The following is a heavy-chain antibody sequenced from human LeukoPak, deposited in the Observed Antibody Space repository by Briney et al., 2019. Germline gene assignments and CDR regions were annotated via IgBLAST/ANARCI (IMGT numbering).Heavy chain of an antibody. CDR3: ARDVEQWTTTSFVNWFDP. D-gene: IGHD6-19*01. V-gene: IGHV4-39*07. CDR2: IYYSGST. J-gene: IGHJ5*02. Sequence: PSETLSLTCTVSGGSISSSSYYWGWIRQPPGKGLEWIGSIYYSGSTYYNPSLKSRVTISVDTSKNQFSLKLSSVTAADTAVYYCARDVEQWTTTSFVNWFDPWGQGTLVTVSS. CDR1: GGSISSSSYY.